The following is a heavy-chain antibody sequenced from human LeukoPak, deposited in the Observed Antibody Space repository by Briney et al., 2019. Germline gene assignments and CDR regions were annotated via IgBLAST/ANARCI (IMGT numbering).Heavy chain of an antibody. CDR2: ISSSSSTI. CDR3: ASGKGHDFQSGYLSWFDT. Sequence: GGTLRVSSADSGFTFSTYAKTLVRQAPGKGLEWITYISSSSSTIYYADSVKGRFNISRDNAKNSLYLQINSVRAEDTAVYYCASGKGHDFQSGYLSWFDTWGQGTLVTVSS. CDR1: GFTFSTYA. J-gene: IGHJ5*02. D-gene: IGHD3-3*01. V-gene: IGHV3-48*04.